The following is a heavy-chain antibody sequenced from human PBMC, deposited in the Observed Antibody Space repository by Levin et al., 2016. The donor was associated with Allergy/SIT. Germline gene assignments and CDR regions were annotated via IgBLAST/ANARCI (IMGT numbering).Heavy chain of an antibody. Sequence: VRQAPGKGLEWVANIKQDGSEKYYVDSVKGRFTISRDNAKNSLYLQMNSLRAEDTAVYYCARDRRATTTDFDYWGQGTLVTVSS. D-gene: IGHD1-26*01. CDR2: IKQDGSEK. CDR3: ARDRRATTTDFDY. J-gene: IGHJ4*02. V-gene: IGHV3-7*01.